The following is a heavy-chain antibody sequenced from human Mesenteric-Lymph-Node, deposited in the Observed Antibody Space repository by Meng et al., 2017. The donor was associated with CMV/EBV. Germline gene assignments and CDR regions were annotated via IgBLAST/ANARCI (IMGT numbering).Heavy chain of an antibody. V-gene: IGHV1-2*04. J-gene: IGHJ5*02. CDR2: INPNSGGT. Sequence: SGYTFTSYGIRWGRQAPGQELEWMGWINPNSGGTNYAQKFQGWVTMTRDTSISTAYMELSRLRSDDTAVYYCARESPLGATGNWFDPWGQGTLVTVSS. CDR1: GYTFTSYG. D-gene: IGHD1-26*01. CDR3: ARESPLGATGNWFDP.